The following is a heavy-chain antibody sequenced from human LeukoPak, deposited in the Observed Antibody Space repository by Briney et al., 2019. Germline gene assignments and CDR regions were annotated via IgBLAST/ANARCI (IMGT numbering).Heavy chain of an antibody. CDR1: GYTFTSYG. CDR3: ASDVHFYDILTGFFFPLYMDV. V-gene: IGHV1-18*01. Sequence: GASVKVSCKASGYTFTSYGISWVRQAPGQGLEWMGWISAYNGNTNYAQKLQGRVTMTTETSTSTAYMELRSLRSDDTAVYYCASDVHFYDILTGFFFPLYMDVWGKGTTVTISS. J-gene: IGHJ6*03. CDR2: ISAYNGNT. D-gene: IGHD3-9*01.